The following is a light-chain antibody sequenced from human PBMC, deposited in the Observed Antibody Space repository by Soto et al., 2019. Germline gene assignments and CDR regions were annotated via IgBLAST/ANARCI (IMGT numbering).Light chain of an antibody. Sequence: QSALTQPGSVSGSPGQSVTISCTGTSSDVGGYNYVSWYQQHPGKAPKLMIYDVSKPPSGVPDRFVSSKSGNTPSLTISGVQAEDEADYYFCLYAFTYIPHVFGSVTKLTV. CDR2: DVS. J-gene: IGLJ1*01. V-gene: IGLV2-11*01. CDR3: CLYAFTYIPHV. CDR1: SSDVGGYNY.